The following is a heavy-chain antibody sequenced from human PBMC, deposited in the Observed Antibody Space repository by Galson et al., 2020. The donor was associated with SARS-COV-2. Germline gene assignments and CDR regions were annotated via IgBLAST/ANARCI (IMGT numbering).Heavy chain of an antibody. D-gene: IGHD6-13*01. CDR1: GFTFSSYA. V-gene: IGHV3-23*01. J-gene: IGHJ6*02. CDR2: ISGSGDTT. CDR3: AKRQYSSSQSETRGMDV. Sequence: GGSLRLSCAASGFTFSSYAMNWVRQAPGEGLEWVSAISGSGDTTHYAGSVKGRFTISRDNSKNTLYMQMNSVRAEDTAVYYCAKRQYSSSQSETRGMDVWGQGATVTVSS.